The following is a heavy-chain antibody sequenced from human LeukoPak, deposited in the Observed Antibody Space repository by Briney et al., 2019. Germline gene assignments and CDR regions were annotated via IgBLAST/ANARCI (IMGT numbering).Heavy chain of an antibody. CDR3: AREVHGYYRKDMLSETNSYYYMDV. Sequence: SVKVSCKAAGGTFSSYAISWVRQAPGQGLEWMGGIIPIFGTANYTQKFQDRVTITADESTSTAYMELSGLRSEDTADYFCAREVHGYYRKDMLSETNSYYYMDVWGKGTSVTVSS. CDR1: GGTFSSYA. V-gene: IGHV1-69*13. J-gene: IGHJ6*03. CDR2: IIPIFGTA. D-gene: IGHD3-10*01.